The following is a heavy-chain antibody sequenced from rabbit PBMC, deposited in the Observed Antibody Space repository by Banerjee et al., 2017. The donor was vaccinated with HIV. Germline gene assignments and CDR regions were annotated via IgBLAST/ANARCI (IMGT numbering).Heavy chain of an antibody. CDR3: ARGGISYFDL. CDR2: IYAGSSGSA. J-gene: IGHJ4*01. CDR1: GFSFYSYA. V-gene: IGHV1S40*01. D-gene: IGHD1-1*01. Sequence: QSLEESGGDLVKPGASLTLTCTASGFSFYSYAMIWVRQAPGKGLEWIACIYAGSSGSAYYASWAKGRFTISKTSSTTVTLQMTSLTAADTATYFCARGGISYFDLWGPGTL.